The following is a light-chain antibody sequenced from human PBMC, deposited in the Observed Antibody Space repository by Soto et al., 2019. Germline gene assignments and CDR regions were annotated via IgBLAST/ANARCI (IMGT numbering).Light chain of an antibody. Sequence: QSVLTQPPSVSGAPGQRVTISCTGSSSNIGAGYDVHWYQQLPGTAPKLLIYGNRNRPSGVPDRCSGSKSGTSASLAITGLQAEDEADDYCQSYDSSLSGFYVFGTGTKLTVL. CDR2: GNR. CDR1: SSNIGAGYD. J-gene: IGLJ1*01. CDR3: QSYDSSLSGFYV. V-gene: IGLV1-40*01.